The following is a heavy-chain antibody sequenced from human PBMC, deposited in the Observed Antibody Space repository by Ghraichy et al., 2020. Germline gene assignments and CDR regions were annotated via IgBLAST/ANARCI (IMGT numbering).Heavy chain of an antibody. J-gene: IGHJ2*01. Sequence: GESLNISCAASGFTFSSYAMTWVRQAPGMGLEWVSTIGVSSVNTYYAASVKGRFTISRDNPRNTLYLQMNSLRAEDTALYYCAKAHSSGFYWYFDLWGRGTLVTVSS. V-gene: IGHV3-23*01. CDR1: GFTFSSYA. D-gene: IGHD6-19*01. CDR3: AKAHSSGFYWYFDL. CDR2: IGVSSVNT.